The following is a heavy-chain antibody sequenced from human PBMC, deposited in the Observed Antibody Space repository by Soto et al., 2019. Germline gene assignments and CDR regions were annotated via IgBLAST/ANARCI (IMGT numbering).Heavy chain of an antibody. CDR3: ARRGGFCTGGSCYSRYWFDP. Sequence: PSETLSLTCTVSGGSIRSSNYYWGWIRQPPGKGLEWIGSMYYSGSTHYNPSLKSRVTISVDASKNQFSVKVTSVTAADTAVYYCARRGGFCTGGSCYSRYWFDPWGQGTLVTVYS. V-gene: IGHV4-39*01. D-gene: IGHD2-15*01. CDR2: MYYSGST. CDR1: GGSIRSSNYY. J-gene: IGHJ5*02.